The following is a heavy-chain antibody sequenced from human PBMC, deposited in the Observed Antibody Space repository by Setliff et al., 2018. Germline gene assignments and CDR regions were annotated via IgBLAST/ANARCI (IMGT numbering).Heavy chain of an antibody. CDR3: ARRTPYSTWYFDL. Sequence: GGSLRLSCAASGFTFSTYRMHWVRQAPGKGLEWVAVIWDDGGNKYYVDSVKGRFTISRDNAKNSLYLQMNSLRAEDTALYYCARRTPYSTWYFDLWGRGTLVTVSS. CDR2: IWDDGGNK. J-gene: IGHJ2*01. CDR1: GFTFSTYR. V-gene: IGHV3-33*08. D-gene: IGHD2-21*01.